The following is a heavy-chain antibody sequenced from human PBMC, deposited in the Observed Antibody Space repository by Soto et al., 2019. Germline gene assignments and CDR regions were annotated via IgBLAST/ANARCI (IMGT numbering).Heavy chain of an antibody. Sequence: EVHLVESGGGLVQPGGSLRLSCAASGFTVSNNYMSWVRQAPGKGLEWVSVIYSGGSVYYRDSVKGRFTISRDHSKNTLYLQMNSLRAEDSGVYYCVSLPRAWGQGTLVTVSS. CDR3: VSLPRA. CDR2: IYSGGSV. V-gene: IGHV3-66*01. CDR1: GFTVSNNY. J-gene: IGHJ5*02.